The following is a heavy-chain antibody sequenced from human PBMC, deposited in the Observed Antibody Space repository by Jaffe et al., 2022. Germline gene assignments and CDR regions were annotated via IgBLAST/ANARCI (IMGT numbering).Heavy chain of an antibody. D-gene: IGHD3-10*01. Sequence: QVQLQESGPGLVKPSQTLSLTCTVSGGSISSGSYYWSWIRQPAGKGLEWIGRIYTSGSTNYNPSLKSRVTISVDTSKNQFSLKLSSVTAADTAVYYCARDRGYYGSGFDPWGQGTLVTVSS. CDR3: ARDRGYYGSGFDP. V-gene: IGHV4-61*02. J-gene: IGHJ5*02. CDR2: IYTSGST. CDR1: GGSISSGSYY.